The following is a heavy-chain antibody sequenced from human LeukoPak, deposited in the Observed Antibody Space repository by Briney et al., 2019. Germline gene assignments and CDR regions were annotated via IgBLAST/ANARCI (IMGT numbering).Heavy chain of an antibody. V-gene: IGHV4-4*07. CDR1: GGSISSYY. CDR3: ARARGGRGYEDRPLFLFDY. D-gene: IGHD5-12*01. Sequence: PSETLSLTCTVSGGSISSYYWSWIRQPAGKGLEWIGRIYTSGSTNYNPSLKSRVTMSVDTSKNQFSLKLSSVTAADTAVYYCARARGGRGYEDRPLFLFDYWGQGTLVTVSS. CDR2: IYTSGST. J-gene: IGHJ4*02.